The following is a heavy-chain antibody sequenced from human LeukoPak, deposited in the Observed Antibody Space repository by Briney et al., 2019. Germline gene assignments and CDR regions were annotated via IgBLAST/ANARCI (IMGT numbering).Heavy chain of an antibody. V-gene: IGHV4-30-4*01. CDR1: GGSISSGDYY. J-gene: IGHJ3*02. D-gene: IGHD3-3*01. Sequence: PSQTLSLTCTVSGGSISSGDYYWSWIRQPPGKGLEWIGYIYYSGSTYYNPSLKSRVTISVDTSKNQFSLKLSSVTAADTAVYYCARDGGLYDAFDIWGQGTMVTVSS. CDR2: IYYSGST. CDR3: ARDGGLYDAFDI.